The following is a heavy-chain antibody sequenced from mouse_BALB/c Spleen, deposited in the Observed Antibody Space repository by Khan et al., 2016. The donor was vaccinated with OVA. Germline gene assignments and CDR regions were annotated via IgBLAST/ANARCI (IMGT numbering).Heavy chain of an antibody. Sequence: VQLQQSGPELVKPGASVKISCKASGYTFTDYYINWVKQKPGQGLEWIGWIYPGSGNTKYNEKFEDKATLTVETSSSTAYMRFSSLTSEDTAVYCGERGGLLRGAMNYWGQGTSVTVSS. CDR2: IYPGSGNT. J-gene: IGHJ4*01. CDR1: GYTFTDYY. V-gene: IGHV1-84*02. D-gene: IGHD1-1*01. CDR3: ERGGLLRGAMNY.